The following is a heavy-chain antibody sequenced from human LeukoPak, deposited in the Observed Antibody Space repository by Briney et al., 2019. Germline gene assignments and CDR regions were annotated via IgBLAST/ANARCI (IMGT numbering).Heavy chain of an antibody. J-gene: IGHJ4*02. CDR1: GGSISFSSDY. CDR2: IYYSGTT. Sequence: SETLSLTCTVSGGSISFSSDYWVWIRQPPGKGLEWIGDIYYSGTTNYNPSLKSRVTMPVDTSKNQFSLKLNSATAADTAVYYCARRLSTRSYYLDDWGQGTLVTVSS. CDR3: ARRLSTRSYYLDD. D-gene: IGHD2/OR15-2a*01. V-gene: IGHV4-39*01.